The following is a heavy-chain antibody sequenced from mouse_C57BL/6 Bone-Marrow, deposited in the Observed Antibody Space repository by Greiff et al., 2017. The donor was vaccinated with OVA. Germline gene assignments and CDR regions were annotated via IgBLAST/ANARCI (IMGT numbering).Heavy chain of an antibody. CDR1: GFSLTSYG. D-gene: IGHD2-5*01. V-gene: IGHV2-2*01. CDR3: ARNDYSNFWFAY. CDR2: IWSGGST. Sequence: VQLQQSGPGLVQPSQSLSITCTVSGFSLTSYGVHWVRQSPGKGLEWLGVIWSGGSTDYNAAFISRLSISKDNSKSQYFFKMNSLLADDTTVYYCARNDYSNFWFAYWGQGTLVTVSA. J-gene: IGHJ3*01.